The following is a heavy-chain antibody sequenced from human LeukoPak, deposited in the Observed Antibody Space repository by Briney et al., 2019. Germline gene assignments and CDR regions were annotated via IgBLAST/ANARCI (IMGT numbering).Heavy chain of an antibody. Sequence: ASVKVSCKGSGFTFSSYAISWVRQAPGQGLEWMGLIITYNGNTNYAQKFQDRVTMTTDTSTSTAFMELRSLRSDDTAVYYCAKTTITSEEYHYFYMDVWGTGTTVTVSS. D-gene: IGHD4-11*01. J-gene: IGHJ6*03. CDR1: GFTFSSYA. CDR2: IITYNGNT. CDR3: AKTTITSEEYHYFYMDV. V-gene: IGHV1-18*01.